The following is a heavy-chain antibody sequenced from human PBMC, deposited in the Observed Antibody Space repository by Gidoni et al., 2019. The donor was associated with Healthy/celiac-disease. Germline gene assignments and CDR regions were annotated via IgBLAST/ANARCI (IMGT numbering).Heavy chain of an antibody. V-gene: IGHV3-30*18. J-gene: IGHJ4*02. CDR1: GFTFSSYG. D-gene: IGHD6-19*01. CDR3: AKGTDSSGWYGPGLD. Sequence: QVQLVESGGGVVQPGRALRLSCAASGFTFSSYGMPWVRQAPGKGLEWVAVISYDGSNKYYADSVKGRFTISRDNSKNTLYLQMNSLRAEDTAVYYCAKGTDSSGWYGPGLDWGQGTLVTVSS. CDR2: ISYDGSNK.